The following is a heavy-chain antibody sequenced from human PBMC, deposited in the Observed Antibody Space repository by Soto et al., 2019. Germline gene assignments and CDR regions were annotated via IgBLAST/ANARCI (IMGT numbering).Heavy chain of an antibody. V-gene: IGHV5-51*01. J-gene: IGHJ4*02. Sequence: PGESLKISCKGSGYSFTSYWIGWVRQMPGKGLEWMGIIYPGDSDTRYSPSFQGQVTISRDNAKNSLYLQMNSLRAEDTAVYYCAREGFLEWLFPFDYWGQGTLVTVSS. CDR1: GYSFTSYW. CDR3: AREGFLEWLFPFDY. D-gene: IGHD3-3*01. CDR2: IYPGDSDT.